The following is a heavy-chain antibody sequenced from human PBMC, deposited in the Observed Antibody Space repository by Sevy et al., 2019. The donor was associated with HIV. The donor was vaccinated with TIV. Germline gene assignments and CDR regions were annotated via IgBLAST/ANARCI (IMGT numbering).Heavy chain of an antibody. J-gene: IGHJ4*02. CDR1: GFSFSSYS. Sequence: GGSLRLSCVTSGFSFSSYSMNWVRQAPGKGLEAVSYISSRSGTIRYADSVKGRLTVSRDNAKNSLFLQMNSLRAEDTAFYYCARDDHWAFDYWGQGALVTVSS. CDR3: ARDDHWAFDY. D-gene: IGHD7-27*01. V-gene: IGHV3-48*01. CDR2: ISSRSGTI.